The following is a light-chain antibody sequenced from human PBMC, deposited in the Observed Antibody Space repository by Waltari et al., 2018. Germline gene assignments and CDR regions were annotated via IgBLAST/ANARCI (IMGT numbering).Light chain of an antibody. Sequence: IQLTQSPSSLSASVGDRVTITCRASQAISSSVAWYQQKPGKAPKLLIYSASSLQSGVPSRFGGSGSGTDFTLTIASLQPEYFATYYCQQVHDYPYTFGQGTRLEI. CDR2: SAS. J-gene: IGKJ2*01. CDR1: QAISSS. V-gene: IGKV1-9*01. CDR3: QQVHDYPYT.